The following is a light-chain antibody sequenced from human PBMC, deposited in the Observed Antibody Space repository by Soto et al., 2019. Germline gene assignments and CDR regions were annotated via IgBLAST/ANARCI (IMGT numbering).Light chain of an antibody. CDR1: QPISSW. CDR3: QQYENYWT. J-gene: IGKJ1*01. Sequence: IQMTQSPPTLSASVGDRVTITCRASQPISSWLAWYHQKPGKAPKLLIYDASNLESGVPSRFSGSGSGTEFTLTISSLQPEDFGIYYCQQYENYWTFGQGTKVEIK. CDR2: DAS. V-gene: IGKV1-5*01.